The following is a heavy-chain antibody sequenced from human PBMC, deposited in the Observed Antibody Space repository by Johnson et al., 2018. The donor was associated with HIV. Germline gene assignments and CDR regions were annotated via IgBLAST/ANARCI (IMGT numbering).Heavy chain of an antibody. J-gene: IGHJ3*02. D-gene: IGHD3-10*01. V-gene: IGHV3-NL1*01. CDR3: AKDLNYGSGPVDI. CDR1: GFTFSSYG. Sequence: QVQLVESGGGVVQPGRSLRLSCAASGFTFSSYGMHWVRQAPGKGLEWVSAISGSGGSTYYADSVKGRFTISRDNANNSPYLQMNSLRAEDTAVYYCAKDLNYGSGPVDIWGQGTMVTVSS. CDR2: ISGSGGST.